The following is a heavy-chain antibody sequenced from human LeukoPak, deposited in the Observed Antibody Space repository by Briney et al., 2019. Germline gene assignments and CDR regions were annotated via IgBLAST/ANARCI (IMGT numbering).Heavy chain of an antibody. CDR3: ARGELLSGSFDY. J-gene: IGHJ4*02. V-gene: IGHV4-31*03. CDR1: GGSISSGGYY. Sequence: PSETLSLTCTVSGGSISSGGYYWSWIRQHPGKGLEWIGYIYYSGSTYYNPSLKSRVTISVDTSKNQFSLKLSSVTAADTAVYYCARGELLSGSFDYWGQGTLVTVSS. CDR2: IYYSGST. D-gene: IGHD6-25*01.